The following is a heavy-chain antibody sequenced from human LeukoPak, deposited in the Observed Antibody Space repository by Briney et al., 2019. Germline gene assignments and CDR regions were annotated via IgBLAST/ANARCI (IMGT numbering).Heavy chain of an antibody. CDR3: TRRPEYSSSWYEDNWFDP. CDR2: IRSKANSYAT. CDR1: GFTFSGSA. V-gene: IGHV3-73*01. D-gene: IGHD6-13*01. Sequence: GGSLRLSCAASGFTFSGSAMHWVRQASGKGLEWVGRIRSKANSYATAYAASVKGRFTISRDDSKNTAYLQMNSLKTEDTAVYYCTRRPEYSSSWYEDNWFDPWGQGTLVTVSS. J-gene: IGHJ5*02.